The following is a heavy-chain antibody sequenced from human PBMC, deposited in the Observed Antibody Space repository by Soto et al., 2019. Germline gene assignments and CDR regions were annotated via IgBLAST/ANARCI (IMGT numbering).Heavy chain of an antibody. CDR1: GGSISDYY. Sequence: QVQLQESGPGLVKPSETLSLTCTVSGGSISDYYWSWIRQPPGKGLEWIGYIYYSGSTNYNPSLKSRVTISVDTSKNQFSLKLSSVTAADTAVYYCARRSPQNWYFDLWGRGTLVAVSS. V-gene: IGHV4-59*08. CDR3: ARRSPQNWYFDL. J-gene: IGHJ2*01. CDR2: IYYSGST.